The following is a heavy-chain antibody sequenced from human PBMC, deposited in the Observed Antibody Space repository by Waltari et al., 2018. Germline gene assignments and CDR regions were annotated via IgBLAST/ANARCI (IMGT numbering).Heavy chain of an antibody. CDR1: GGSIPSYY. CDR2: IYYTGTT. Sequence: QVQLQESGPGLVKPSETLSLTCTVSGGSIPSYYWSWFRQPPGKGLEWIGYIYYTGTTNYSPSLKSRVTMSVDTSKDQFSLKVTSVTAADTAMYYCARHEGGGLNALWGQGTLVTVSS. D-gene: IGHD3-16*01. CDR3: ARHEGGGLNAL. J-gene: IGHJ4*02. V-gene: IGHV4-59*08.